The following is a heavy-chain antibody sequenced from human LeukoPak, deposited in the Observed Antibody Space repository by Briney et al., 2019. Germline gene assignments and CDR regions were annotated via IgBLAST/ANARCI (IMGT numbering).Heavy chain of an antibody. CDR2: ISYDRSNK. D-gene: IGHD4-17*01. V-gene: IGHV3-30-3*01. J-gene: IGHJ4*02. CDR3: ARETGSAVGSTDFDY. CDR1: GFTFSSYA. Sequence: PGRSLRLSCAASGFTFSSYAMHWVRQAPGKGLEWVAVISYDRSNKYYADSVKGRFTISRDNSKNTLYLQMNSLRAEDTAVYYCARETGSAVGSTDFDYWGQGTLVTVSS.